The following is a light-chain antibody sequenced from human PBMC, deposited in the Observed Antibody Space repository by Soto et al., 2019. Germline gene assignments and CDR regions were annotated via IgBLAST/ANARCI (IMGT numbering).Light chain of an antibody. CDR2: FDS. V-gene: IGLV3-21*04. Sequence: SYELTQPPSVSVAPGKTARITCGGNNIGSKSVHWYQQKPGQTPILVIYFDSDRPSGIPERFSGSTSGNTATLTISRVEAGDEADYYCQVWDSSSDHVVFGGRTKLTVL. J-gene: IGLJ2*01. CDR3: QVWDSSSDHVV. CDR1: NIGSKS.